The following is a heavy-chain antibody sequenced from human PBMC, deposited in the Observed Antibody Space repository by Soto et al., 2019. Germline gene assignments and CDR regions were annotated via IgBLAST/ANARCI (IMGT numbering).Heavy chain of an antibody. CDR3: ARDSPPIAS. Sequence: QVQLVQSGAEVKKPGASVKVSCKASGYTFTSFHISWVRQAPGQGLEWMGWISAYNGNTNYAQNLQGRVTMTTDTSTSTAYRELRSLRPDDTAMYYCARDSPPIASWGQGTRVTVSS. D-gene: IGHD3-3*02. V-gene: IGHV1-18*01. J-gene: IGHJ5*02. CDR1: GYTFTSFH. CDR2: ISAYNGNT.